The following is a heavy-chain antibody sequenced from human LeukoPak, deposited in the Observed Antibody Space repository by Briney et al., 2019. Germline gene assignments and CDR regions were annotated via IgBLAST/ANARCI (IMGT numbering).Heavy chain of an antibody. CDR2: IYYSGST. Sequence: SETLSLTCTVSGGSISNYYWSWIRQPPGKGLEWIGYIYYSGSTNYNPPLKSRVTISVDTSKNQFSLKLSSVTAADTAVYYCASHDYGDRFDPWGQGTMVTVSS. V-gene: IGHV4-59*08. CDR3: ASHDYGDRFDP. J-gene: IGHJ5*02. D-gene: IGHD4-17*01. CDR1: GGSISNYY.